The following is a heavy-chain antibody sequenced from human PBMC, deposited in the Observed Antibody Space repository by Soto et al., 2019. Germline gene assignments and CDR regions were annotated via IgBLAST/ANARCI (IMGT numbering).Heavy chain of an antibody. Sequence: GGSLRLSCAASGFTFSSYSMNWVRQAPGKGLEWVSYISSSSSTIYYADSVKGRFTISRDNAKNSLYLQMNSLRAEDTAVYYCARDDCSGGSCYPMFDYWGQGTLVTVSS. CDR2: ISSSSSTI. J-gene: IGHJ4*02. CDR1: GFTFSSYS. V-gene: IGHV3-48*01. D-gene: IGHD2-15*01. CDR3: ARDDCSGGSCYPMFDY.